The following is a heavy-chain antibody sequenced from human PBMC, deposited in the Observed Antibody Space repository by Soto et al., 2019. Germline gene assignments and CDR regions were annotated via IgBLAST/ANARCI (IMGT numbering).Heavy chain of an antibody. CDR3: ARGGGSSSARY. CDR1: GFTFSSYA. D-gene: IGHD6-6*01. Sequence: EVQLLESGGGLVQPGGSLRLSCAASGFTFSSYAMSWVRQAPGSGLEWVSTNGASGVTTYYAGSVKGRFTISRDISKNMLYLQMASLGAEDTAVYYGARGGGSSSARYGGQGTLVTVSS. CDR2: NGASGVTT. V-gene: IGHV3-23*01. J-gene: IGHJ4*02.